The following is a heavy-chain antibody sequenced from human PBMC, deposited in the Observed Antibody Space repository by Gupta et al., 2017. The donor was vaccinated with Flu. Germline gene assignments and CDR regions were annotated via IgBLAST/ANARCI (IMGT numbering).Heavy chain of an antibody. J-gene: IGHJ4*02. CDR2: IYRSGAN. V-gene: IGHV4-59*01. Sequence: QVQLQESGPGLVKPSEPLSLTCTVSGGPIDSSYWSWIRQSPGKRRDGRGYIYRSGANNYNPALNSRVSMSVDKSKKEFALKLSAVTAADTAVYYCAGGGNYGQVDDGGQGPLVTVSS. D-gene: IGHD1-26*01. CDR1: GGPIDSSY. CDR3: AGGGNYGQVDD.